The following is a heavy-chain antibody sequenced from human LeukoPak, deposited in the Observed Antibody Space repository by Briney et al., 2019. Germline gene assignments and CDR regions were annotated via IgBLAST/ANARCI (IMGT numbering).Heavy chain of an antibody. CDR3: ARVSVYGGANWFDP. Sequence: GGSLRLSCAASGFTFNTYAMNWVRQAPGKGLEWVSTINSGGGTYYADSVKGRFTISRDNSKNTLYLQMNSLRAEDTAVYYCARVSVYGGANWFDPWGQGTLVTVSS. D-gene: IGHD5/OR15-5a*01. CDR1: GFTFNTYA. CDR2: INSGGGT. V-gene: IGHV3-23*01. J-gene: IGHJ5*02.